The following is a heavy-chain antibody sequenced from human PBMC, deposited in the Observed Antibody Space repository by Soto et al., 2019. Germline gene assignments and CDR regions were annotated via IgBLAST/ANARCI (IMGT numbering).Heavy chain of an antibody. D-gene: IGHD6-19*01. CDR2: ISSSSSYT. CDR3: VRDGSGNLYLNWFDP. V-gene: IGHV3-11*06. Sequence: QVQLVESGGGLVKPGGSLRLSCAASGFTFSDYYMSWIRQAPGKGLEWVSYISSSSSYTNYADSVKGRFTISRDNAKNSLYLQMNSLRAEDTAVYYCVRDGSGNLYLNWFDPWGQGTLVTVSS. J-gene: IGHJ5*02. CDR1: GFTFSDYY.